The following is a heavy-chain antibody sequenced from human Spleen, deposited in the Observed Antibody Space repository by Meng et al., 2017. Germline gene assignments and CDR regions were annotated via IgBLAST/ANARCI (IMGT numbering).Heavy chain of an antibody. J-gene: IGHJ5*02. CDR1: GGSLSGYY. D-gene: IGHD3-3*01. CDR2: SDHFGNT. CDR3: VYFWSGYFT. V-gene: IGHV4-34*09. Sequence: QLQLQESGSGLVKPSRTLSLTCTVSGGSLSGYYCNWFRQPPGKGLEWIGGSDHFGNTIYNPSLKGRLTISVDTSKNQISLRLSSVIAADTAVYYCVYFWSGYFTSGQGTLVTVSS.